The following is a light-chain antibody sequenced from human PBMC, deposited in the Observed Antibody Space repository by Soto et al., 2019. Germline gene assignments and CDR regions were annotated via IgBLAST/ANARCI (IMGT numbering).Light chain of an antibody. V-gene: IGKV1-5*01. CDR2: TAS. CDR1: QTISRW. Sequence: DIQMTQSPSTLSASVGDTVTITCRASQTISRWLAWYQQKPGKAPRLLIYTASTLESGVPSRFSASGSGTEFTLTISSLHPDDFATYYCQEYNNYWTFGQGTKVEVQ. CDR3: QEYNNYWT. J-gene: IGKJ1*01.